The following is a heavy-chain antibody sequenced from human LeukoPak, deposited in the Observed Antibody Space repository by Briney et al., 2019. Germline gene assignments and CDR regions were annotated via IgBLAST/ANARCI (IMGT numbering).Heavy chain of an antibody. CDR2: IQQDGSGK. CDR3: ARDSPYRFDY. V-gene: IGHV3-7*01. CDR1: GFTFSNYW. Sequence: GGSLRLSCAASGFTFSNYWMSWVRRAPGKGLEWVATIQQDGSGKYYVDSVKGRFTISRDNAEKSLYLQMNSLGADDTAVYYCARDSPYRFDYWGQGTLVTVSS. J-gene: IGHJ4*02. D-gene: IGHD2-2*01.